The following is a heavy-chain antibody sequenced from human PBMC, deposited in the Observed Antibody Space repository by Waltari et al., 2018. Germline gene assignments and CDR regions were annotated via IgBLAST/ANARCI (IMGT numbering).Heavy chain of an antibody. Sequence: EVQLVESGGGLVQPGGSLRLSCAASGFTFSRYWMSWVRQAPGKGLEWVANIKPDGSEEYSVDSVKGRFTISRDNAKNSLYLQMNSLRAEDTAVYYCARDDGIRTVDYWGQGTLVTVSS. CDR1: GFTFSRYW. J-gene: IGHJ4*02. D-gene: IGHD1-20*01. CDR2: IKPDGSEE. V-gene: IGHV3-7*01. CDR3: ARDDGIRTVDY.